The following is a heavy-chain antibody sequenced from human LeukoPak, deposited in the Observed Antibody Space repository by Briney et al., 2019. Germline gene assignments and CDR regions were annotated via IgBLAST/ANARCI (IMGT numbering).Heavy chain of an antibody. D-gene: IGHD3-16*01. V-gene: IGHV4-34*01. CDR2: INQSGST. J-gene: IGHJ5*02. CDR3: ARAHYDYVWGSYPPNWFDP. CDR1: GGSFSGYY. Sequence: SETLSLTCAVHGGSFSGYYWSWIRQSPGKGLEWIGEINQSGSTSYNPSLKSRVTMSVDTSKNHFSLKIASVTAADTAVYYCARAHYDYVWGSYPPNWFDPWGQGTLVTVSS.